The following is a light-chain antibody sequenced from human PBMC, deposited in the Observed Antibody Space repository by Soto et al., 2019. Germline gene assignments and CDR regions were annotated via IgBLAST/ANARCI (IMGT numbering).Light chain of an antibody. J-gene: IGLJ1*01. CDR1: NIGNKR. Sequence: SYELTQPPSVSVAPEKTATITCGGDNIGNKRVHWYRQKPGQAPVLVISYDSDRPSGIPERFSGSNAGNTATLTISRVEAGDEADYYCQVWDMMTDNYVFCTGTKVNVL. CDR3: QVWDMMTDNYV. CDR2: YDS. V-gene: IGLV3-21*04.